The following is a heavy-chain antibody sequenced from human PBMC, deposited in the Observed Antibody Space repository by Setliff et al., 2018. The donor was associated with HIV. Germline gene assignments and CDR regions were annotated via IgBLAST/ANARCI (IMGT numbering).Heavy chain of an antibody. Sequence: ASVKVSCKGSGYTFVDFYMHWVKEAPGRGLEWMGRIEPEDGETIYAENFQGRVTITADTSTDTVYMEVSSLISDDTAVYYCATDRGAIEDGRRFYYMDVWGKGTKVTVS. CDR1: GYTFVDFY. CDR2: IEPEDGET. D-gene: IGHD2-2*02. V-gene: IGHV1-69-2*01. CDR3: ATDRGAIEDGRRFYYMDV. J-gene: IGHJ6*03.